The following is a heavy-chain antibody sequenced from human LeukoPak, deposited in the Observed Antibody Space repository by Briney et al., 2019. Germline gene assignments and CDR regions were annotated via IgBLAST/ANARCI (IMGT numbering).Heavy chain of an antibody. CDR3: TTDAPYYYGSGTKTDAFDL. Sequence: GGSLRLSCAASGFTFSDAWMYWVRQAPGKGLEWGGRMKSRVDHGTTDYAAPVKGRFTISRDDSKSTLYLHMNSLKTEDTAVYYCTTDAPYYYGSGTKTDAFDLWGQGTMVTVSS. D-gene: IGHD3-10*01. CDR2: MKSRVDHGTT. J-gene: IGHJ3*01. CDR1: GFTFSDAW. V-gene: IGHV3-15*01.